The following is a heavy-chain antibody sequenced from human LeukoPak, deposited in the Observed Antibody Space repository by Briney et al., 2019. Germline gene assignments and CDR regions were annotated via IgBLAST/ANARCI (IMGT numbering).Heavy chain of an antibody. CDR1: GFTFSSHS. J-gene: IGHJ4*02. D-gene: IGHD3-16*01. CDR2: VSSSSSSM. Sequence: GGSLRLSCVAPGFTFSSHSMYWVRQAPGKGLEWVSSVSSSSSSMYYADSVKGRFTISRDNAKNSLYLQMNSLRAEDTAVYYCARDWRTQVLHPYYFEYWGQGVLVTVSS. CDR3: ARDWRTQVLHPYYFEY. V-gene: IGHV3-21*01.